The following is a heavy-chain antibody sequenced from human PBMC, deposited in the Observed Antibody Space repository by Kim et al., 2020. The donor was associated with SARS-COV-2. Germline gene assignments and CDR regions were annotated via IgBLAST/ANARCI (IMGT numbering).Heavy chain of an antibody. V-gene: IGHV4-59*13. D-gene: IGHD1-26*01. CDR3: AREGRGADPRVFGMEV. CDR2: IYYSGST. J-gene: IGHJ6*02. CDR1: GGSISSYY. Sequence: SETLSLTCTVSGGSISSYYWSWIRQPPGKGLEWIGYIYYSGSTNYNPSLKSRVTISVDTSKNQFSLKLSSVTAADTAVYYCAREGRGADPRVFGMEVWGQGNTVTVSS.